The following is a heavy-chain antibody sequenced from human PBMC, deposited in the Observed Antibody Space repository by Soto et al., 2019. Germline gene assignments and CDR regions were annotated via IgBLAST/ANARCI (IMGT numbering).Heavy chain of an antibody. CDR3: AKDLQSYGDYDYYCYGMDV. CDR2: ISYDGTNK. D-gene: IGHD4-17*01. CDR1: GFTFSTYG. Sequence: QVQLVESGGGEVQPGRSLTLSCAASGFTFSTYGMHWVRQTPGKGLEWVAVISYDGTNKFYSDSVKGRFTIYRDNFKNTLTLQMNSLRADDTAVYSCAKDLQSYGDYDYYCYGMDVWGLGTRVTVSS. J-gene: IGHJ6*02. V-gene: IGHV3-30*18.